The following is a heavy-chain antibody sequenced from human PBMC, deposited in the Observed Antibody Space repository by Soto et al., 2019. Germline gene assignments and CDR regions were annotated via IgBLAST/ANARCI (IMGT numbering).Heavy chain of an antibody. CDR2: INHSGST. J-gene: IGHJ6*02. CDR3: ARGLRTWVQRGYYYYYGMDV. D-gene: IGHD1-1*01. Sequence: QVQLQQWGAGLLKPSETLSLTSAVYGGSFSGYYWSWIRQPPGKGLEWIGEINHSGSTNYNPSLKSRVTISVDTSKNQFSLKLSSVTAADTAVYYSARGLRTWVQRGYYYYYGMDVWGQGTTVTVSS. V-gene: IGHV4-34*01. CDR1: GGSFSGYY.